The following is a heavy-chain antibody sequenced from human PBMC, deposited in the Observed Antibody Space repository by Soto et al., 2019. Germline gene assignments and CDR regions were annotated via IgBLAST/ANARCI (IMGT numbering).Heavy chain of an antibody. Sequence: ASETLSLTCTVSGGSISSYYWGWIRQPPGKGLEWIVYIYYSGSTNYTPSLKSRVTISVDTSKNQFSLKLSSVTAADTAVYYCARDLGYYDIAWGQGTLVTVSS. CDR2: IYYSGST. D-gene: IGHD3-9*01. J-gene: IGHJ5*02. CDR3: ARDLGYYDIA. CDR1: GGSISSYY. V-gene: IGHV4-59*01.